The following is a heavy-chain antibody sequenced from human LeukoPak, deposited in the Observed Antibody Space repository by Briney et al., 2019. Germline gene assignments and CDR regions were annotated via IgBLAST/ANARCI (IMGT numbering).Heavy chain of an antibody. V-gene: IGHV3-74*01. D-gene: IGHD3-22*01. J-gene: IGHJ1*01. Sequence: GGSLRLSCAASGFTFSTYWMHWVRQAPGKGLVWVSRIKSDGSTNYADSVKGRFTISRDNAKNTVSLQMNSLRPEDTGVYYCARAPSEIGGYYPEYFRHWGQGSLVTVSS. CDR1: GFTFSTYW. CDR2: IKSDGST. CDR3: ARAPSEIGGYYPEYFRH.